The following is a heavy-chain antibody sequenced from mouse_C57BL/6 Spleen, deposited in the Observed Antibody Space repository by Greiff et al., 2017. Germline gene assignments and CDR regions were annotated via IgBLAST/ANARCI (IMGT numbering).Heavy chain of an antibody. CDR3: AIMMVTGRRDSSMDY. V-gene: IGHV1-74*01. D-gene: IGHD2-3*01. CDR2: IHPSDSDT. CDR1: GYTFTSYW. Sequence: QVQLQQPGAELVKPGASVKVSCKASGYTFTSYWMHWVKQRPGQGLEWIGRIHPSDSDTNYNQKFKGKATLTVDKSSSTAYMQLSSLTSEDSAVYYCAIMMVTGRRDSSMDYWGQGTSVTVAS. J-gene: IGHJ4*01.